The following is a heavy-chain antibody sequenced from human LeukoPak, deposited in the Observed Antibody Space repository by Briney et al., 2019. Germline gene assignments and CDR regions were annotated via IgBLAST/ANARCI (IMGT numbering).Heavy chain of an antibody. J-gene: IGHJ4*02. D-gene: IGHD6-19*01. V-gene: IGHV4-39*01. CDR3: ARLISSGWIYFDY. CDR2: IYYTGNT. CDR1: VRSISISSYH. Sequence: ASDTLSLTCTVSVRSISISSYHWGWIRQPPGMGLDWIGSIYYTGNTYYNPSLKSRVTISADTSKNQFSLRLSSVTAADTAVYYCARLISSGWIYFDYWGQGTLVTVSS.